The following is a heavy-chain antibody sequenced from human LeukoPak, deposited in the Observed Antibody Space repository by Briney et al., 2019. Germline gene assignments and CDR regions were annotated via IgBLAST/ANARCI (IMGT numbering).Heavy chain of an antibody. CDR2: IHHSGST. D-gene: IGHD2-15*01. J-gene: IGHJ4*02. CDR1: GASISSSYW. Sequence: SETLSLTCAVSGASISSSYWWSWVRQPPGKGLEWIGEIHHSGSTKYNPSLKSRVTISVDKSKNQFSLKLSSVTAADTAVYYCAPSPCSGDSCFRFDFWGQGTQVTVSS. CDR3: APSPCSGDSCFRFDF. V-gene: IGHV4-4*02.